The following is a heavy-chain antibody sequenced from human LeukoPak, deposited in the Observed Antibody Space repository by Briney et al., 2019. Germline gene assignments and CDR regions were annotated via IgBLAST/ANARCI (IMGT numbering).Heavy chain of an antibody. CDR2: IGGDGGST. J-gene: IGHJ4*02. Sequence: GGSLRLSCTASGFTFSGYWMNWVRQAPGKGLVWVSRIGGDGGSTTYADSVKGRFTISRDNAKNTLYLQMTSLRAEDTAVYYCARGGSGNFYYWGQGTLVTVSS. V-gene: IGHV3-74*03. CDR1: GFTFSGYW. CDR3: ARGGSGNFYY. D-gene: IGHD1-26*01.